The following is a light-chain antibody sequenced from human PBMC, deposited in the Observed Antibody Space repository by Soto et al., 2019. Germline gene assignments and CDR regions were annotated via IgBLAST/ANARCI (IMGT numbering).Light chain of an antibody. Sequence: EMVLTQSPGTLSLSPGQRASLSCRASQRVSSSYLAWYQQHPGQAPRLLICGASSRAPGVPDRFSGSGSGTALTLTMSSRETEDFAVYFCQQYGSSHLITFGQGTRLDIK. CDR1: QRVSSSY. V-gene: IGKV3-20*01. CDR2: GAS. J-gene: IGKJ5*01. CDR3: QQYGSSHLIT.